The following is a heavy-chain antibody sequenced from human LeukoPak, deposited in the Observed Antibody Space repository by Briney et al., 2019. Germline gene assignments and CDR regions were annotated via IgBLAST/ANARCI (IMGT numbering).Heavy chain of an antibody. CDR3: AKGTYSDHPHYMDV. J-gene: IGHJ6*03. D-gene: IGHD4-17*01. CDR1: GFTVSSNY. CDR2: ISASGGRT. Sequence: PGGSLRLSCAASGFTVSSNYMSWVRQAPGKGLEWVSAISASGGRTEYTDSGKGRFTISRDSSKNTLHLQMNSLRVEDTAVYYCAKGTYSDHPHYMDVWGKGTTVTVSS. V-gene: IGHV3-23*01.